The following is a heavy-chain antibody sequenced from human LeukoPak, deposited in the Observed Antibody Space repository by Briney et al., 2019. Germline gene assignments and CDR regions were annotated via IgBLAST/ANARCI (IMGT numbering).Heavy chain of an antibody. CDR2: ISGSSSTI. CDR3: ARSLGYCSRTSCYLYYYYTMDV. Sequence: PGGSLRLSCAASGFTFSSYSMNWVRQAPGKGLEWVSYISGSSSTIYYADSVRGRFTISRDNAKNSLYLQMNSLRDEDTAVHYCARSLGYCSRTSCYLYYYYTMDVWGQGTTVTVSS. V-gene: IGHV3-48*02. J-gene: IGHJ6*02. D-gene: IGHD2-2*01. CDR1: GFTFSSYS.